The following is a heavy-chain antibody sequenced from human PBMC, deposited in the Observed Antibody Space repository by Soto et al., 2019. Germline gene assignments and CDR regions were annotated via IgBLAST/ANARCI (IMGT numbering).Heavy chain of an antibody. D-gene: IGHD3-16*01. CDR1: GGTIKNHG. CDR3: VKGSRGEYYYYYNGVDV. J-gene: IGHJ6*01. CDR2: ISDIGGST. Sequence: LSLCYSAAGGTIKNHGVRWISKKQGTGLEYVSGISDIGGSTFHADSVKGRFIISRDNSKGTLFLQMSSLRAEDTAVYYCVKGSRGEYYYYYNGVDVWGQGTSVTVSS. V-gene: IGHV3-64D*06.